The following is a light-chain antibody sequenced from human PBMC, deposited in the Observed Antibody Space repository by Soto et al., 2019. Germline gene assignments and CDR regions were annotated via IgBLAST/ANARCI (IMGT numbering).Light chain of an antibody. Sequence: EIVMTQSPATLSVSPGDSATLSCRASQSVSNNLTWYQQKPGQPPRLLIYGASTRATGVPGRFSGSGSGTEFTLTISSLQSEDFAVYYCQQYNDWWTFGQGAKVDI. CDR3: QQYNDWWT. CDR2: GAS. J-gene: IGKJ1*01. CDR1: QSVSNN. V-gene: IGKV3-15*01.